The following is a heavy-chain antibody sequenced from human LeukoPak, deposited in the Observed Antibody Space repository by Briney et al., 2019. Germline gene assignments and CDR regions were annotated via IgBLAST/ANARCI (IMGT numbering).Heavy chain of an antibody. V-gene: IGHV3-21*01. J-gene: IGHJ5*02. CDR3: ARDQGEELDYSNWFDP. CDR1: RFTFSDYA. CDR2: ISSSSSYI. Sequence: GGSLRLSCEASRFTFSDYAMNWVRQAPGKGLEWVSSISSSSSYIYYADSVKGRFTISRDNAKNSLYLQMNSLRAEDTAVYYCARDQGEELDYSNWFDPWGQGTLVTVSS. D-gene: IGHD4-11*01.